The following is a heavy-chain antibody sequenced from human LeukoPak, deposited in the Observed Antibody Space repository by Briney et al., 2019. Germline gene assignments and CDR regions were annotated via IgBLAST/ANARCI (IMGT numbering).Heavy chain of an antibody. CDR3: AKAPQPVVPAAYFDY. D-gene: IGHD2-2*01. Sequence: GRSLRLSCAASGFTFDDYAMHWVRQAPGKGLEWVSGISWNSGSIGYADSVKGRFTISRDNAKNSLYLQMNSLRAEDTALYYRAKAPQPVVPAAYFDYWGQGTLVTVSS. J-gene: IGHJ4*02. CDR2: ISWNSGSI. V-gene: IGHV3-9*01. CDR1: GFTFDDYA.